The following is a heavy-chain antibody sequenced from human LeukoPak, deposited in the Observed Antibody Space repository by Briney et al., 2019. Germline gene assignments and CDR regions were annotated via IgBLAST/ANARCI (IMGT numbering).Heavy chain of an antibody. CDR2: IIPIFGTA. CDR3: ASSESGSYYYYGMDV. CDR1: GGTFSSYA. Sequence: GSSVKVSCKASGGTFSSYAISWVRQAPGQGLEWMGGIIPIFGTANYAQKFQGRVTITADESTSTAYMELSSLRSEDTAVYYCASSESGSYYYYGMDVWGQGTTVTVSS. V-gene: IGHV1-69*01. D-gene: IGHD1-26*01. J-gene: IGHJ6*02.